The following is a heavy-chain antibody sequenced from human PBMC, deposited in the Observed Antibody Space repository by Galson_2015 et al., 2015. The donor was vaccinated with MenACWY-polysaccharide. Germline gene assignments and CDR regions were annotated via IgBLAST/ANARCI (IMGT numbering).Heavy chain of an antibody. CDR2: IRSSGTNI. D-gene: IGHD3-16*01. CDR3: ARDTGGSDY. V-gene: IGHV3-21*01. J-gene: IGHJ4*02. CDR1: GFTFTSYA. Sequence: SLRLSCAASGFTFTSYAMSWVRQAPGKGLEWVSAIRSSGTNIYYADSVKGRFTISRDNAKNSLYLQMNSLRAEDTAIYYCARDTGGSDYWGQGTLVTVSS.